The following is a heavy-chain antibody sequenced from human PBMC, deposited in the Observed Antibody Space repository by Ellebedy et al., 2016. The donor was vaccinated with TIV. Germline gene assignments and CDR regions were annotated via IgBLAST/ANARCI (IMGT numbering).Heavy chain of an antibody. Sequence: SETLSLTXTVSGGSISSYYWSWIRQPPGKGLEWIGYIYYSGRTNYNPSLKSRVTISVDTSKNQFSLKLSSVTAADTAVYYCARDEDYGGNSGWFDPWGQGTLVTVSS. D-gene: IGHD4-23*01. V-gene: IGHV4-59*01. CDR2: IYYSGRT. CDR1: GGSISSYY. J-gene: IGHJ5*02. CDR3: ARDEDYGGNSGWFDP.